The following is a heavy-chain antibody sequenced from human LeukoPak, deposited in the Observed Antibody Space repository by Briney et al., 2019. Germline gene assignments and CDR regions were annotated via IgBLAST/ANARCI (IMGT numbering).Heavy chain of an antibody. CDR3: ARVAEQWLVIVGSFDY. CDR2: ISAYNGNR. Sequence: ASVKVSCKASVYTFTSYGIRWVRPPPGQGLGGMGWISAYNGNRNYAQKLQGRVTMTTDTSTSTAYMELRSLRSDDTAVYYCARVAEQWLVIVGSFDYWGQGTLVTVSS. J-gene: IGHJ4*02. CDR1: VYTFTSYG. D-gene: IGHD6-19*01. V-gene: IGHV1-18*01.